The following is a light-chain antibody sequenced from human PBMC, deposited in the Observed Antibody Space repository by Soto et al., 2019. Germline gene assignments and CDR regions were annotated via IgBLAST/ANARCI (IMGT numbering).Light chain of an antibody. Sequence: EIVMAQSPVTLSVSPGERATLSCRASQSVSTNLAWYQRKPDQDPRLLIYGASTGATGIPARFSGSGSGTEFTLTISRLQSEDFAVYDCQQYNNWPRTFGLGTKVDIK. CDR1: QSVSTN. CDR3: QQYNNWPRT. CDR2: GAS. J-gene: IGKJ1*01. V-gene: IGKV3-15*01.